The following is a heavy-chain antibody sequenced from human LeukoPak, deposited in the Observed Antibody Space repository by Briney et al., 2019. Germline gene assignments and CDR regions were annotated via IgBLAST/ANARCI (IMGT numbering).Heavy chain of an antibody. V-gene: IGHV3-15*01. CDR3: TTDRELWPPTLLEY. Sequence: GGSLRLSCAASGFTFSNAWMSWVRQAPGKGLEWVGRIKSKTDGGATDYAAPVKGRFTISRDDSKNTLYLQMNSLKTEDTAVYYCTTDRELWPPTLLEYWGQGTLVTVSS. CDR1: GFTFSNAW. D-gene: IGHD1-26*01. CDR2: IKSKTDGGAT. J-gene: IGHJ4*02.